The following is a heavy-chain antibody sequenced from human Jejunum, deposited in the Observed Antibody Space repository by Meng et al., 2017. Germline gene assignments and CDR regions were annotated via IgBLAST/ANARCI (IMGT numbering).Heavy chain of an antibody. CDR3: ARPADSSLDY. D-gene: IGHD6-6*01. CDR1: GLRFRYNF. J-gene: IGHJ4*02. V-gene: IGHV3-11*01. CDR2: IDESGSHK. Sequence: QGRLVEFVGGLGKPGGSLGLLCAVSGLRFRYNFMSWIRQAPGKGLELISYIDESGSHKYHADSVKGRFTISRDNAKNSLYLEMNSLRVEDTAVYYCARPADSSLDYWGQGTLVTVSS.